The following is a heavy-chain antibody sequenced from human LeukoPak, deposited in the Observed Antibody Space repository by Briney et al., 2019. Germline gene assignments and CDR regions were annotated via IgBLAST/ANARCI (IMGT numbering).Heavy chain of an antibody. CDR1: GGSISSYY. Sequence: SETLSLTCTVSGGSISSYYWSWIRQPAGKGLEWIGRIYTSGSTYYNPSLKSRVTISVDTSKNQFSLKLSSVTAADTAVYYCARGGGNTGGSSNYYFDYWGQGTLVTVSS. CDR2: IYTSGST. CDR3: ARGGGNTGGSSNYYFDY. D-gene: IGHD4-11*01. J-gene: IGHJ4*02. V-gene: IGHV4-4*07.